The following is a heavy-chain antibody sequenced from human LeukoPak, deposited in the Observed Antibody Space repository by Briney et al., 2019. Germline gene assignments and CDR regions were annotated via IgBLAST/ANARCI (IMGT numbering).Heavy chain of an antibody. CDR1: GASISRHY. J-gene: IGHJ5*02. CDR3: AGYSGDGDGFPYWFDP. D-gene: IGHD2-21*01. V-gene: IGHV4-59*11. CDR2: FYNSGSF. Sequence: PSETLSLTCNVSGASISRHYWSRIRQSPGRGLEWIGFFYNSGSFNYNPSFKSRVAMSTDTSKNQFSLTLSSVTAADTALYYCAGYSGDGDGFPYWFDPWGQGTLVTVSS.